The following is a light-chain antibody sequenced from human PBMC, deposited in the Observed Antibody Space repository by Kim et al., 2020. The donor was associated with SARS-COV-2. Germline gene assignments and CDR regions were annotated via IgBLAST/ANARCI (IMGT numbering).Light chain of an antibody. Sequence: SYELTQPPSVSVSPGQTASITCSGDKLGDKYACWYQQKPGQSPVLVIYQDSKRPSGIPERFSGSNSGNTATLTISGTQAMDEADYYCQAWDSSTYRVFGGGTQLTFL. CDR1: KLGDKY. V-gene: IGLV3-1*01. CDR3: QAWDSSTYRV. CDR2: QDS. J-gene: IGLJ3*02.